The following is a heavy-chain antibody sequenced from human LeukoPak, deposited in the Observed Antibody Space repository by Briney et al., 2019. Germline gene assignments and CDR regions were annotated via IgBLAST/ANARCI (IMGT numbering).Heavy chain of an antibody. Sequence: GGSLRLSCAASGFTFSTYAMNWVRQAPGEGLEWVSAISGSGGSTYYAESVKGRFTISRDSSKNTLYLQMNSLRAEDTAVYYCAKGLRGIAVAGAYFDYWGQGSLVTVSS. CDR3: AKGLRGIAVAGAYFDY. CDR2: ISGSGGST. CDR1: GFTFSTYA. J-gene: IGHJ4*02. V-gene: IGHV3-23*01. D-gene: IGHD6-13*01.